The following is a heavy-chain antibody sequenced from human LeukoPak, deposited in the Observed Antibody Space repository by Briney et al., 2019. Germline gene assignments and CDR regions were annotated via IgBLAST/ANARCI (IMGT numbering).Heavy chain of an antibody. CDR1: GFTFSSYW. V-gene: IGHV3-7*01. CDR3: AKGRDYGDF. CDR2: INQDGREK. Sequence: GGSLRLSCTVSGFTFSSYWMTWVRQVPGKGLQWVANINQDGREKYYMDSMKGRLNISRNNTENSVFLQLTSLRPEDTGIYFCAKGRDYGDFWGQGTLVAVSS. J-gene: IGHJ4*02.